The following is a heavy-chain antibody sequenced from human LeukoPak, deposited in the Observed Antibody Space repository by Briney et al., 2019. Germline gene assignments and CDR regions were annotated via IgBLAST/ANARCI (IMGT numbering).Heavy chain of an antibody. J-gene: IGHJ6*02. V-gene: IGHV4-59*13. Sequence: PSETLSLTCTVSGGSISSYYWSWIRQPPGKELQWIGYIYYSGSTNYNPSLKSRVTISVDTSKNQFSLKLRSVTAADTAVYYCARDGMDVWGQGTTVTVSS. CDR3: ARDGMDV. CDR2: IYYSGST. CDR1: GGSISSYY.